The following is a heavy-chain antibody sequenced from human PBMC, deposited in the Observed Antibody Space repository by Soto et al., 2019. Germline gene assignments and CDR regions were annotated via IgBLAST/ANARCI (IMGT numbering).Heavy chain of an antibody. CDR1: GSTFSSYS. D-gene: IGHD2-2*01. CDR2: ISSSSSTI. J-gene: IGHJ6*04. V-gene: IGHV3-48*01. CDR3: ARDSVVVVPAAMSDV. Sequence: GGSLRLSCAASGSTFSSYSMNWVRQAPGKGLEWVSYISSSSSTIYYADSVKGRFTISRDNAKNSLYLQMNSLRAEDTAVYYCARDSVVVVPAAMSDVWGKGTTVTVSS.